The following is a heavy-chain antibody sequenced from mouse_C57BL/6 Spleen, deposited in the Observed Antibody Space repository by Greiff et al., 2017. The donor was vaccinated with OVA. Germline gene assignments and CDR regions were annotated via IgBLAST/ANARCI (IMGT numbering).Heavy chain of an antibody. D-gene: IGHD2-1*01. CDR1: GYTFTSYW. CDR2: INPSSGYT. Sequence: QVQLQQSGAELAKPGASVKLSCKASGYTFTSYWMHWVKQRPGQGLEWIGYINPSSGYTKYNQKFKDKATLTADISSSTAYMQLSSLTYEDSAVYYCARERNGNYDAMDYWGQGTSVTVSS. V-gene: IGHV1-7*01. J-gene: IGHJ4*01. CDR3: ARERNGNYDAMDY.